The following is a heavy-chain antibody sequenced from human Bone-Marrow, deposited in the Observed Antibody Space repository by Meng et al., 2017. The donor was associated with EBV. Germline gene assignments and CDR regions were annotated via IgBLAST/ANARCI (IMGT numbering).Heavy chain of an antibody. CDR3: TTDRAFVATVAESFKH. CDR2: IKTKTDGGTT. CDR1: GFTFSDAW. V-gene: IGHV3-15*01. Sequence: EVQLVESGGGLVKPXDSLRLVCAAPGFTFSDAWMSWVRQAPGKGLEWVGRIKTKTDGGTTDYAAPVKGRCTISRDDSKNTLYLQMNSLKTEDTAVYYCTTDRAFVATVAESFKHWCQGTLVSVSS. D-gene: IGHD5-12*01. J-gene: IGHJ1*01.